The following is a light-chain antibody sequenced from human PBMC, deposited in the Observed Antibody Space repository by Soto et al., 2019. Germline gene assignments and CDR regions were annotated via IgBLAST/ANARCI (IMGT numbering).Light chain of an antibody. J-gene: IGKJ1*01. CDR2: AAS. CDR3: QQYNNWPPKT. CDR1: QSVSSN. V-gene: IGKV3-15*01. Sequence: EIVMTQSPATLSVSPGERATLSCRASQSVSSNLAWYQQKPGQTPRLLIYAASTRATGIPARFSGSGSGTEFTLTISSLQSEDFAVYDWQQYNNWPPKTFGQGTKVDIK.